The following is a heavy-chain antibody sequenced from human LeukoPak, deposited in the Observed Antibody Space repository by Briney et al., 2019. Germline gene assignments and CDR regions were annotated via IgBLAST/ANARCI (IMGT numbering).Heavy chain of an antibody. V-gene: IGHV4-30-4*01. CDR3: ARVHSPKNSFGPQYYVDY. CDR1: GDSISSVDYH. D-gene: IGHD5-18*01. Sequence: PSQTLSLTCTVSGDSISSVDYHWSWIRQPPGKGLEWIGHIYYSGSTFYNPPLRSRVTISVDTSKNHFSLKISSVTAADTAVYYCARVHSPKNSFGPQYYVDYWGQGALVTVSS. CDR2: IYYSGST. J-gene: IGHJ4*02.